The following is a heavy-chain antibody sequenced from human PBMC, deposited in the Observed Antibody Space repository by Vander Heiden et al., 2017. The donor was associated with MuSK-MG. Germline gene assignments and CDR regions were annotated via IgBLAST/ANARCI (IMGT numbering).Heavy chain of an antibody. CDR1: GFPLSSNY. CDR3: ARVGIERRYLLLPTDFYFDY. Sequence: EVELVESGGGLIQPGGSLRLSCAVSGFPLSSNYMSWVRQAPGKGLEWVSFIYSGGTTYYADSVKGRFTISRDNSKNTLYLQMNSLRAEDTAVYYCARVGIERRYLLLPTDFYFDYWGQGTQVTVSS. D-gene: IGHD2-15*01. J-gene: IGHJ4*02. CDR2: IYSGGTT. V-gene: IGHV3-53*01.